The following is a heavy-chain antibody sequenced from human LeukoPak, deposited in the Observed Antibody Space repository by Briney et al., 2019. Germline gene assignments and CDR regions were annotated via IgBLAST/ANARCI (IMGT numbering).Heavy chain of an antibody. D-gene: IGHD2-15*01. J-gene: IGHJ4*02. Sequence: ASVTVSCKVSGYTLTELSMHWVRQAPGKGLEWMGGFYPEDGETIYAQKFQGRVTMTEDTSTDTAYMELSSLRSEDTAVYYCATVAATLAGYYFDYWGQGTLVAVSS. CDR1: GYTLTELS. CDR2: FYPEDGET. V-gene: IGHV1-24*01. CDR3: ATVAATLAGYYFDY.